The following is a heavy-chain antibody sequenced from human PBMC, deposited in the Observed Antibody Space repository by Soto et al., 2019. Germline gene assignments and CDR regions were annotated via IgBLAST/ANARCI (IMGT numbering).Heavy chain of an antibody. CDR1: GGSINRSNYY. CDR2: IYYNGNA. D-gene: IGHD3-22*01. J-gene: IGHJ4*02. CDR3: ARHFVAVVIKGWGY. Sequence: QLQLQESGPGLVKPSETLSLSCSVSGGSINRSNYYWDWIRQPPGKGREWIGTIYYNGNAYYNPSLKRRVTMSVDTSKNQFSLKLISVTAADTAVYYCARHFVAVVIKGWGYWGQGTLVTVSS. V-gene: IGHV4-39*01.